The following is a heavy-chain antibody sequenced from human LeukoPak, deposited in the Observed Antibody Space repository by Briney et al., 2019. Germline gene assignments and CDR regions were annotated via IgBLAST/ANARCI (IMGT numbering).Heavy chain of an antibody. V-gene: IGHV1-8*03. CDR1: GYTFTSYD. J-gene: IGHJ4*02. CDR2: MNPNSGNT. CDR3: ARGRFQRWGTIFGVVTTAYYFDY. D-gene: IGHD3-3*01. Sequence: ASVKVSCKASGYTFTSYDINWMRQATGQGLEWMGWMNPNSGNTGYAQKFQGRVTITRNTSISTAYMELSSLRSEDTAVYYCARGRFQRWGTIFGVVTTAYYFDYWGQGTLVTVSS.